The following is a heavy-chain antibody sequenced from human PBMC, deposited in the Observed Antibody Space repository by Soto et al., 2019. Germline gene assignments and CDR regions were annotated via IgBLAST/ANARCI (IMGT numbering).Heavy chain of an antibody. Sequence: GGSLRLSCAASGFTFSSYSMNWVRQAPGKGLEWVSYISSSSSTIYYADSVKGRFTISRDNAKNSLYLQMNSLRAEDTAVYYCAGTVTTYYYYGMDVWGQGTTVTVSS. CDR1: GFTFSSYS. D-gene: IGHD4-17*01. CDR3: AGTVTTYYYYGMDV. V-gene: IGHV3-48*01. CDR2: ISSSSSTI. J-gene: IGHJ6*02.